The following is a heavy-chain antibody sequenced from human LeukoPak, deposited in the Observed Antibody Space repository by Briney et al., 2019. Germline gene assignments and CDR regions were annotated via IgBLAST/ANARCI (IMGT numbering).Heavy chain of an antibody. V-gene: IGHV3-11*06. CDR1: GFTFSDYY. J-gene: IGHJ4*02. CDR3: ARGGGLILRYFDWLFAYYFDY. CDR2: ISSSSSYT. D-gene: IGHD3-9*01. Sequence: GGSLRLSCAASGFTFSDYYMSWIRQAPGKGRGGVSYISSSSSYTNCADSAKRRFTISRDNAKNSLYLQMNSLRAEDTAAYYCARGGGLILRYFDWLFAYYFDYWGQGTLVTVSS.